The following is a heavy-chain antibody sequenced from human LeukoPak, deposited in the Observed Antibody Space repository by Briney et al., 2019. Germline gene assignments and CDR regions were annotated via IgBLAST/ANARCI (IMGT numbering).Heavy chain of an antibody. J-gene: IGHJ5*02. CDR2: ISSCSNYI. CDR3: ASRGNCSNGVCVNWFDP. D-gene: IGHD2-8*01. CDR1: GFSFSSYT. Sequence: GGSLRLSCAASGFSFSSYTMNWVRQAPGKGLEWISSISSCSNYIYYADSLKGRFTISRDSPKNSLYLQMNSLRAEDTAVYFCASRGNCSNGVCVNWFDPWGQGTLVTVSS. V-gene: IGHV3-21*01.